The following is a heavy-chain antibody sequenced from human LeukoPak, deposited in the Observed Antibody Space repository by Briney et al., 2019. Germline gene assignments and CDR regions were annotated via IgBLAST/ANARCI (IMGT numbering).Heavy chain of an antibody. D-gene: IGHD3-3*01. Sequence: GGSLRLSCVASEITFNTYAMSWVRQAPGKGLEWVSYISSSGSIIYYADSVKGRLSISRDNTKNSLYLQMNSLRAEDTAVYYCARIWSGYYSDYWAQGTLVTVSS. CDR2: ISSSGSII. V-gene: IGHV3-11*01. CDR1: EITFNTYA. J-gene: IGHJ4*02. CDR3: ARIWSGYYSDY.